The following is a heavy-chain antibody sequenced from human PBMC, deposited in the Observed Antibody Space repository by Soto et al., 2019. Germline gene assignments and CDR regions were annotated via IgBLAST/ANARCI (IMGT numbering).Heavy chain of an antibody. CDR1: GFTFSSYS. Sequence: GGSLRLSCAASGFTFSSYSMNWVRQAPGKGLEWVSSISSSSSYIYYADSVKGRFTISRDNAKNSLYLQMNSLRAEDTAVYYCAGFVKDYYGSGIWSRLDYWGQGTLVTVSS. CDR2: ISSSSSYI. D-gene: IGHD3-10*01. V-gene: IGHV3-21*01. J-gene: IGHJ4*02. CDR3: AGFVKDYYGSGIWSRLDY.